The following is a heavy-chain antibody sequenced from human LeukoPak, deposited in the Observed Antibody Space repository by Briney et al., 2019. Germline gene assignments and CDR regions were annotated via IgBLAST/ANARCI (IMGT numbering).Heavy chain of an antibody. CDR3: VRECSSTSCPFDY. CDR2: VDPEDGET. CDR1: GYTFTDYY. V-gene: IGHV1-69-2*01. Sequence: ASVKLSCKVSGYTFTDYYMHWVQQAPGKGREWMGLVDPEDGETIYAEKFQGRVTITADTSTDTAHMELSSLRSEDTAVYYCVRECSSTSCPFDYWGQGTLVTVSS. J-gene: IGHJ4*02. D-gene: IGHD2-2*01.